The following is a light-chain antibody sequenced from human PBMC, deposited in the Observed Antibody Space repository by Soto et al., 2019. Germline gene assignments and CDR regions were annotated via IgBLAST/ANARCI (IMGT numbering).Light chain of an antibody. CDR3: QSYDSSLSGHYV. CDR1: SSNIGAGYD. CDR2: GNS. Sequence: SVLTQPPSVSWAPGQRVTISCTGSSSNIGAGYDVHWYQQLPGTAPKLLIYGNSNRPSGVPDRFSGSKSGTSASLAITGLQAEDEADYYCQSYDSSLSGHYVFGTGTKVTVL. V-gene: IGLV1-40*01. J-gene: IGLJ1*01.